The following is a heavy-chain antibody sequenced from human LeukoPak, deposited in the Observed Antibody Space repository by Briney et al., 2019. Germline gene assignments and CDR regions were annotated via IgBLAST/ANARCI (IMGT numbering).Heavy chain of an antibody. V-gene: IGHV1-2*02. J-gene: IGHJ4*02. D-gene: IGHD3-9*01. CDR2: INPNSGGT. CDR3: ARDPTYYDILTGYYPNYYFDY. CDR1: GGTFSSYA. Sequence: ASVKVSCKASGGTFSSYAISWVRQTPGQGLEWMGWINPNSGGTNYAQKFQGRVTMTRDTSISTAYMELSRLRSDDTAVYSCARDPTYYDILTGYYPNYYFDYWGQGTLVTVSS.